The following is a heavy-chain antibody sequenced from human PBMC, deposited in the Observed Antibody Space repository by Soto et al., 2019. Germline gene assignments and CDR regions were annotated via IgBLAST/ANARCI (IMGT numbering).Heavy chain of an antibody. J-gene: IGHJ5*02. Sequence: SETLSLTCTVSGASISGFYWRWIRKSAGKGLEWIGRIYATGTTDYNPYLKSRVMMSVDTSKKKFSLKLRSVTAADTAVYYCVRDGTKTLRDWFDPWGQGISVTVSS. V-gene: IGHV4-4*07. CDR3: VRDGTKTLRDWFDP. CDR2: IYATGTT. CDR1: GASISGFY. D-gene: IGHD1-1*01.